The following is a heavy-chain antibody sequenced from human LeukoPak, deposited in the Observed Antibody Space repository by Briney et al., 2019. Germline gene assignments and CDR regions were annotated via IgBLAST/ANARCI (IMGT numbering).Heavy chain of an antibody. J-gene: IGHJ4*02. CDR1: GFTFSSYG. CDR2: ISYDGSNK. D-gene: IGHD6-19*01. V-gene: IGHV3-30*18. CDR3: AKEGQWLDRGGFDY. Sequence: GGSLRLSCAASGFTFSSYGMHWVRQAPGKGLEWVAVISYDGSNKYYADSEKGRFTISRDNSKNTLYLQMNSLRAEDTAVYYCAKEGQWLDRGGFDYWGQGTLVTVSS.